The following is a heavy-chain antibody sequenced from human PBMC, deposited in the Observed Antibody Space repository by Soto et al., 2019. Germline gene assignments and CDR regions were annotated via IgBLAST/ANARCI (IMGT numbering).Heavy chain of an antibody. D-gene: IGHD2-15*01. Sequence: ASVKVSCKASGYTFTSYGISWVRQAPGQGLEWMGWISAYNGNTNYAQKLQGRVTMTTDTSTSTAYMELRSLRSDDTAVYYCARDAVVVVADTQAFDIWGQGTMVTVSS. J-gene: IGHJ3*02. CDR3: ARDAVVVVADTQAFDI. V-gene: IGHV1-18*01. CDR2: ISAYNGNT. CDR1: GYTFTSYG.